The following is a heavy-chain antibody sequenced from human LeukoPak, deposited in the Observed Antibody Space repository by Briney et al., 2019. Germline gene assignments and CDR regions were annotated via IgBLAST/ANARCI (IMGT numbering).Heavy chain of an antibody. J-gene: IGHJ6*03. Sequence: GGSLRLSCAASEFTFSSYGMHWIRQAPGKGLEWVANIKQDGSEKYYVDSVKGRFTISRDNAKNSLYLQMNSLRAEDTAVYYCARDGQLERPHYYYMDVWGKGTTVTVSS. CDR2: IKQDGSEK. V-gene: IGHV3-7*01. CDR1: EFTFSSYG. D-gene: IGHD1-1*01. CDR3: ARDGQLERPHYYYMDV.